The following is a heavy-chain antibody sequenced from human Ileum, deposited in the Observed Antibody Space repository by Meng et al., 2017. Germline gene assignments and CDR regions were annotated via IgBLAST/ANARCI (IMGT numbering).Heavy chain of an antibody. CDR1: GFTFSSYA. CDR3: AKSGGLGAFDY. V-gene: IGHV3-23*01. Sequence: GESLKISCAASGFTFSSYARSWVRQAPGKGLEWVSAISGSGGSTYYADSVKGRFTISRENSKNTLYLQMNSLRAEDTAVYYCAKSGGLGAFDYWGQGTLVTVSS. J-gene: IGHJ4*02. CDR2: ISGSGGST. D-gene: IGHD2-15*01.